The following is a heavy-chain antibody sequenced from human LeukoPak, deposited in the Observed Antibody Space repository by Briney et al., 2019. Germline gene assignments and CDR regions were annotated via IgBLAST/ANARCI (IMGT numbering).Heavy chain of an antibody. D-gene: IGHD2-8*01. J-gene: IGHJ6*03. CDR2: ITGSGDDT. CDR3: APLPSMSIYYNMDV. Sequence: GGSLRLSCAASGFTFSSYAMTWVRQAPGKGLGWVSTITGSGDDTYSADSVKGRFTISRDNSKNTLFLQMDSLRAEDTAVYYCAPLPSMSIYYNMDVWGKGTTVTVSS. V-gene: IGHV3-23*01. CDR1: GFTFSSYA.